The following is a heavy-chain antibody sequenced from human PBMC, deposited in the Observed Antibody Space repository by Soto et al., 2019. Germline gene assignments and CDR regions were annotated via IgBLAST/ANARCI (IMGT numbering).Heavy chain of an antibody. D-gene: IGHD3-16*02. CDR3: ARERIMITFGGVIVNDAFDI. CDR2: INHSGST. J-gene: IGHJ3*02. Sequence: SETLSLTCAVYGGSFSGYYWSWIRQPPGKGLEWIGEINHSGSTNYNPSLKSRVTISVDTSKNQFSLKLSSVTAADTAVYYCARERIMITFGGVIVNDAFDIWGQGTMVTVSS. CDR1: GGSFSGYY. V-gene: IGHV4-34*01.